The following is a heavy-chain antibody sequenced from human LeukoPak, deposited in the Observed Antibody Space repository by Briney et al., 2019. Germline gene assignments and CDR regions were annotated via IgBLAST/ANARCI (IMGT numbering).Heavy chain of an antibody. V-gene: IGHV1-8*01. D-gene: IGHD4-23*01. CDR2: MNPNSGNT. J-gene: IGHJ4*02. CDR3: ATELRWKEY. Sequence: ASVKVSCKASGYTCTSYDINWVRQATGQGLEWLGWMNPNSGNTGYAQKFQGRVTMTSDTSIDTAYMELSSLRSEDTAVYYCATELRWKEYWGQGTLVTVSS. CDR1: GYTCTSYD.